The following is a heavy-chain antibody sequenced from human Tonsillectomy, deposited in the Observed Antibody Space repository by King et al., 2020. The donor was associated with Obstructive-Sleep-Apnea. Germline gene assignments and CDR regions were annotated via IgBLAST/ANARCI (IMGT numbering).Heavy chain of an antibody. CDR3: ARDLGYSYGIDY. CDR2: IYYSGST. V-gene: IGHV4-59*01. D-gene: IGHD5-18*01. CDR1: GDSISTYY. Sequence: VQLQESGPGLVKPSETLSLTCTVSGDSISTYYWSWIRQPPGKGLEWIGYIYYSGSTSYNASLKSRVTISVDTSKNQFSLKLRSVTAAATAVYYCARDLGYSYGIDYWGQGTLVTVSS. J-gene: IGHJ4*02.